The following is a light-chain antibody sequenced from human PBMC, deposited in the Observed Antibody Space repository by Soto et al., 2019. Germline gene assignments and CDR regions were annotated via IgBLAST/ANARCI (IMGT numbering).Light chain of an antibody. CDR3: NSYGASSTTHYV. CDR2: DVS. V-gene: IGLV2-14*03. Sequence: QSALTQPASLSGSPGQSITISCTGTSSDVGGYNYVPWYQQHPGKAPKLMIYDVSNRPSGVSNRFSGSKSGNTASLTISGLQAEDEADYSCNSYGASSTTHYVFGPGTKLTVL. J-gene: IGLJ1*01. CDR1: SSDVGGYNY.